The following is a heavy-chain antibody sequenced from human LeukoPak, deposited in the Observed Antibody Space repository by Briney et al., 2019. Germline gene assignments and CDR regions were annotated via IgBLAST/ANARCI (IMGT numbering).Heavy chain of an antibody. D-gene: IGHD3-10*01. CDR3: ARVPGSNLWFDP. CDR2: IIPIFGTA. Sequence: SVKVSCKASGGTFSSYAISWVRQAPGQGLEWMGGIIPIFGTANYAQKFQGRVTITADESTSTAYMELSSLRSEDTAVYYCARVPGSNLWFDPWGQGTLVTVSS. J-gene: IGHJ5*02. V-gene: IGHV1-69*13. CDR1: GGTFSSYA.